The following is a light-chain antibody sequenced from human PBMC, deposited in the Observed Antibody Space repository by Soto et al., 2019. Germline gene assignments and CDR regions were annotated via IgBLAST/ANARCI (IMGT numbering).Light chain of an antibody. CDR2: EVN. CDR3: FSFKHTSTHV. V-gene: IGLV2-14*01. CDR1: SSDIGAYDY. J-gene: IGLJ1*01. Sequence: QSALTQPASLSGSPGQSSTISCTGTSSDIGAYDYVSWFQQHPGKATKLMISEVNNRPSGVSNLFSVSKSGNTAYLTISGLQAEAEAAHFSFSFKHTSTHVLGSGTKVTLL.